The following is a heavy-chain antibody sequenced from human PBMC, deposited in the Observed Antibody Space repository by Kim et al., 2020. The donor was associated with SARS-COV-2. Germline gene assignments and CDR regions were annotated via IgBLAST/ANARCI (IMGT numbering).Heavy chain of an antibody. CDR3: AKGGPMIMYWFDP. D-gene: IGHD3-22*01. V-gene: IGHV3-9*01. Sequence: ADAWKDRFTISRDNAKNYLYLQMNSLRAEDTALYYCAKGGPMIMYWFDPWGQGTLVTVSS. J-gene: IGHJ5*02.